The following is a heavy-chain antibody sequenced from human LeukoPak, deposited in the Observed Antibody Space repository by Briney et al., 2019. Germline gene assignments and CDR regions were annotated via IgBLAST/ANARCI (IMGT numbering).Heavy chain of an antibody. J-gene: IGHJ4*02. CDR3: VRGNYGTFDY. CDR1: GFTLNSYS. Sequence: GGSLRLSCAASGFTLNSYSMNWVRQAPGKGLEWISYITVSSSTVHYADSVKGRFTISRGTATNSLFLQMNSLRAEDTALYYCVRGNYGTFDYWGQGTLVTVSS. CDR2: ITVSSSTV. D-gene: IGHD4-17*01. V-gene: IGHV3-48*01.